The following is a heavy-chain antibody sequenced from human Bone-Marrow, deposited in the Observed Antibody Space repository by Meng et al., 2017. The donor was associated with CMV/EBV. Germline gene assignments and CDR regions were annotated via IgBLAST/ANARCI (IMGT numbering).Heavy chain of an antibody. CDR2: INHSGST. D-gene: IGHD2-2*01. CDR1: GGSFSGYY. J-gene: IGHJ6*02. V-gene: IGHV4-34*01. Sequence: GSLRLSCAVYGGSFSGYYWSWIRQPPGKGLEWIGEINHSGSTNYNPSLKSRVTISGDTSKNQFSLKLSSVTAADTAVYYRARGRRYGYCSSTSCSPWYYYYYGMDVWGQGTTVTVSS. CDR3: ARGRRYGYCSSTSCSPWYYYYYGMDV.